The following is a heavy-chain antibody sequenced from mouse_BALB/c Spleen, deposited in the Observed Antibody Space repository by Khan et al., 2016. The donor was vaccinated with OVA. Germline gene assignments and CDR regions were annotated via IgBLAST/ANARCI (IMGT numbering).Heavy chain of an antibody. J-gene: IGHJ3*01. Sequence: QVQLKQSGAELMKPGASVKISCKATGYTFSTNWIAWVKQRPGHGLEWIAEILPGSGRTNYNEKFKGKATFTADTSSNTAFMQLSSLTSEDSAVYYCARGNYYGSSSWFGYWGQGTLVTVSA. D-gene: IGHD1-1*01. V-gene: IGHV1-9*01. CDR2: ILPGSGRT. CDR1: GYTFSTNW. CDR3: ARGNYYGSSSWFGY.